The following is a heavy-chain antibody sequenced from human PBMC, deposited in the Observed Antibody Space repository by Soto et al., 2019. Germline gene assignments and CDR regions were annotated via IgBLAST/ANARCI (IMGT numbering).Heavy chain of an antibody. CDR1: GFTFSSYS. CDR2: ISSSSTI. Sequence: GGSLRLSCAASGFTFSSYSMNWVRQAPGKGLEWVSYISSSSTIYYADSVKGRFTISRDNAKNSLYLQMNSLRDEDTVVYYCARDGPVQQLVRLVYWGQGTLVTVSS. V-gene: IGHV3-48*02. D-gene: IGHD6-13*01. J-gene: IGHJ4*02. CDR3: ARDGPVQQLVRLVY.